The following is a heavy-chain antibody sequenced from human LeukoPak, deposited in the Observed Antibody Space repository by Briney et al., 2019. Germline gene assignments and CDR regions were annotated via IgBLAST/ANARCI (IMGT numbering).Heavy chain of an antibody. CDR1: GFTFSAYS. CDR2: ISVSGGGT. V-gene: IGHV3-23*01. D-gene: IGHD2-21*02. J-gene: IGHJ4*02. Sequence: GGSLRLSCVASGFTFSAYSMTWVRQAPGKGLGWVSSISVSGGGTYYADSVRGRFTISRDNSKNTLYLHMNSLRAEDTAVYYCVKDWRDESNCGGDCLQYWGQGTLVTVSS. CDR3: VKDWRDESNCGGDCLQY.